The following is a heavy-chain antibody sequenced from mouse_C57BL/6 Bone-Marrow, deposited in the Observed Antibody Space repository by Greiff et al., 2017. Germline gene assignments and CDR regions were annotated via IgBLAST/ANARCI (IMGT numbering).Heavy chain of an antibody. D-gene: IGHD1-1*01. V-gene: IGHV5-6*01. J-gene: IGHJ1*03. CDR2: ISSGGSYT. CDR3: ARKGNYYGSSYGYFDV. Sequence: EVQGVESGGDLVKPGGSLKLSCAASGFTFSSYGMSWVRQTPDKRLEWVATISSGGSYTYYPDSVKGRFTISRDNAKNTLYLQMSSLKSEDTAMYYCARKGNYYGSSYGYFDVWGTGTTVTVSS. CDR1: GFTFSSYG.